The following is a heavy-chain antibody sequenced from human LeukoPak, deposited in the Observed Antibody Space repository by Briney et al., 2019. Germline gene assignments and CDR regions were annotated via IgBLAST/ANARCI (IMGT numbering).Heavy chain of an antibody. CDR1: GGSFSGYH. CDR2: ISGSGGST. Sequence: ETLSLTCGVYGGSFSGYHWTWIRLRPGKGLEWVSAISGSGGSTYYADSAKGRFTISRDNSKNTLYLQMNSLRAEDTAVYYCAKDISWIQLRGEGYWGQGTLVTVSS. V-gene: IGHV3-23*01. CDR3: AKDISWIQLRGEGY. J-gene: IGHJ4*02. D-gene: IGHD5-18*01.